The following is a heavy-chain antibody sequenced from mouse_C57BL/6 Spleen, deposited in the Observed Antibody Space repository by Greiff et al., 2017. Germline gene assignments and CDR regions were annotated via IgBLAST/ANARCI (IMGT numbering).Heavy chain of an antibody. V-gene: IGHV1-53*01. CDR1: GYTFTSYW. Sequence: QVQLQQPGTELVKPGASVKLSCKASGYTFTSYWMHWVKQRPGQGLEWIGNINPSNGGTNYNEKFKSKATLTVDESSSTAYMQLSSLTSEDSAVYYCAREHLLWFLFDYWGQGTTLTVSS. CDR3: AREHLLWFLFDY. CDR2: INPSNGGT. D-gene: IGHD2-2*01. J-gene: IGHJ2*01.